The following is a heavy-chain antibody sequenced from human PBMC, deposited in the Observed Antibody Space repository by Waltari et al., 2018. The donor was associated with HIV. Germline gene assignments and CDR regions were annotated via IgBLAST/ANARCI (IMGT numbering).Heavy chain of an antibody. CDR2: IRRGNNEK. V-gene: IGHV3-7*03. CDR1: GFDLRHYS. CDR3: VRDDPGYGPIDH. D-gene: IGHD5-18*01. Sequence: DVYLVESGGGVVKTGGSIRLTCEASGFDLRHYSMNWVRQSPVNGLEWVASIRRGNNEKHYLDSVRCRFVISRDNSESSVYLQMESLREEDTATYFCVRDDPGYGPIDHWGQGTLVSV. J-gene: IGHJ4*02.